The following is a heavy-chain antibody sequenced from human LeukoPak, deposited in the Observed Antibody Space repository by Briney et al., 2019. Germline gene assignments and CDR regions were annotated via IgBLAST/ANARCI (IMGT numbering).Heavy chain of an antibody. CDR1: GFTFSGFS. CDR3: ASDRAPSEDIVLMVYAQYDY. J-gene: IGHJ4*02. Sequence: GGPLSFSCAASGFTFSGFSWNWVAQAQGMGLVWCYSFSSSSSYIYYADSVKGRFTISRDNAKNSLYLQMNSLRAEDTAVYYCASDRAPSEDIVLMVYAQYDYWGQGTLVTVSS. D-gene: IGHD2-8*01. CDR2: FSSSSSYI. V-gene: IGHV3-21*01.